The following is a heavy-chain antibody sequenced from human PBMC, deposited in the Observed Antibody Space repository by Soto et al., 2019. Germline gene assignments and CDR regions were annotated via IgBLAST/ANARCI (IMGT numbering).Heavy chain of an antibody. D-gene: IGHD3-22*01. J-gene: IGHJ6*02. CDR3: ARGHDSHYNYGMDV. CDR1: GGSISSGGYC. Sequence: TSEPMSLTCTVSGGSISSGGYCWSWKRKHPGKGLEWIGYIYYSGSAYYNPSLKSRVTISVVTSKNQFSLKLSSVTAADTAVYYCARGHDSHYNYGMDVWGQGTTVTVSS. CDR2: IYYSGSA. V-gene: IGHV4-31*03.